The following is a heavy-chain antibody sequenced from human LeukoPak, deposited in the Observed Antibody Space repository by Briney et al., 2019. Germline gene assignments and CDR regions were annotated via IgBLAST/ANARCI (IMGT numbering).Heavy chain of an antibody. CDR3: ARGRGYSSSWYVVLGWSSFDL. CDR2: INHSGST. V-gene: IGHV4-39*07. Sequence: SETLSLTCTVSGGSISSSSFYWGWIRQPPGKGLEWIGEINHSGSTNYNPSLKSRVTISVDTSKNQFSLKLSSVTAADTAVYYCARGRGYSSSWYVVLGWSSFDLWGRGTLVTVSS. CDR1: GGSISSSSFY. J-gene: IGHJ2*01. D-gene: IGHD6-13*01.